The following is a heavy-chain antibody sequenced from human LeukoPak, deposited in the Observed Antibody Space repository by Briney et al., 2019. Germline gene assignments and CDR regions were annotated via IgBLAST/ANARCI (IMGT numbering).Heavy chain of an antibody. V-gene: IGHV5-51*01. CDR3: ARHLGGGPAATPFDY. CDR2: IYPGDSDT. Sequence: ASVKVSCKASGYTFTSYYMHWVRQAPGQGLEWMGIIYPGDSDTRYSPSFQGQVTISADKSISTAYLQWSSLKASDTAMSFCARHLGGGPAATPFDYWGQGTLVTVSS. CDR1: GYTFTSYY. D-gene: IGHD2-2*01. J-gene: IGHJ4*02.